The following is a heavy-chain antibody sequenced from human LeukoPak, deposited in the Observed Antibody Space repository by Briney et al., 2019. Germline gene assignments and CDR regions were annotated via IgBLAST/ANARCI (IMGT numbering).Heavy chain of an antibody. J-gene: IGHJ4*02. V-gene: IGHV3-33*01. Sequence: GGSLRLSCAASGFTFSSYGTHWVRQAPGKGLEWVAVIWYDGSNKYYADSVKGRFTISRDNSKNTLYLQMNSLRAEDTAVYYCARGADCSSTSCYPFDYWGQGTLVTVSS. CDR3: ARGADCSSTSCYPFDY. D-gene: IGHD2-2*01. CDR1: GFTFSSYG. CDR2: IWYDGSNK.